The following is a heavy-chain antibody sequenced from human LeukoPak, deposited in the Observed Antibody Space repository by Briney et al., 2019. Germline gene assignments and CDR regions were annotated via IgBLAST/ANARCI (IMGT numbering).Heavy chain of an antibody. CDR1: GDSIRGYF. J-gene: IGHJ3*02. CDR2: IFHTGST. D-gene: IGHD3-22*01. Sequence: SETLSLTYSVAGDSIRGYFWSWIRQPPGKGLEWIAFIFHTGSTNYNPSLKSRVTISIDTSKNQFSLQLSSVTAADTAVYYCARHRDSSGYKYAFDIWGQGTMVTVSS. V-gene: IGHV4-59*08. CDR3: ARHRDSSGYKYAFDI.